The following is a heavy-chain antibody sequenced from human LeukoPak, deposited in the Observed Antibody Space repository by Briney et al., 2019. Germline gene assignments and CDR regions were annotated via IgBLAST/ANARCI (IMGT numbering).Heavy chain of an antibody. CDR2: IYYSGST. V-gene: IGHV4-59*08. CDR1: GGSIRSYY. CDR3: AGCSSTSCYPPAFDI. D-gene: IGHD2-2*01. Sequence: PSETVSLTCTVSGGSIRSYYWSWIRQPPGKGLEWIGYIYYSGSTNSNPSLKSRVTISVDTSKNQFSLKVSSVTAADTAVYYCAGCSSTSCYPPAFDIWGQGTMVTVSS. J-gene: IGHJ3*02.